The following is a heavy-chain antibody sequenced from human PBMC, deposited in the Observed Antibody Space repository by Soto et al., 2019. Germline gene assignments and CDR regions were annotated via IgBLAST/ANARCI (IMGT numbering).Heavy chain of an antibody. CDR2: IYYSGST. D-gene: IGHD1-26*01. V-gene: IGHV4-61*01. Sequence: QVQLQESGPGLVKPSETLSLTCTVSGGSVSSGSYYWSWIRQPPGKGLEWIGYIYYSGSTNYNPSLKSRVTISVDTSKNQCPLKLSSVTAADTAVYYCARDRGSSGFDYWGQGTLVTVSS. J-gene: IGHJ4*02. CDR3: ARDRGSSGFDY. CDR1: GGSVSSGSYY.